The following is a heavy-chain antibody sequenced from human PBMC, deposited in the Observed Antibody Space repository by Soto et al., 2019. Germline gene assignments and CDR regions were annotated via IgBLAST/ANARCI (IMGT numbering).Heavy chain of an antibody. CDR1: GYTFTSYD. D-gene: IGHD3-10*01. CDR3: ARGDYYGSGSYSDYYYYMDV. Sequence: ASVKVSCKASGYTFTSYDINWVRQATGQGLEWMGWMNPNSGNTGYAQKFQGRVTMTRNTSISTAYMELSSLRSGDTAVYYCARGDYYGSGSYSDYYYYMDVWGKGTTVTVSS. CDR2: MNPNSGNT. J-gene: IGHJ6*03. V-gene: IGHV1-8*01.